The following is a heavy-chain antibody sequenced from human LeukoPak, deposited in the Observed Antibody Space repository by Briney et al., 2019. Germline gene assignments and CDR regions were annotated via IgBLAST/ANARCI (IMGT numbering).Heavy chain of an antibody. CDR3: AKGVGQWLVRGYYFDY. CDR1: GGTFSSYT. CDR2: IIPILGIA. Sequence: GASVKVSCKASGGTFSSYTISWVRQAPGQGLEWMGRIIPILGIANYAQKFQGRVTITADKSTSTAYMELSSLRAEDTALYYCAKGVGQWLVRGYYFDYWGQGTLVTVSS. D-gene: IGHD6-19*01. V-gene: IGHV1-69*02. J-gene: IGHJ4*02.